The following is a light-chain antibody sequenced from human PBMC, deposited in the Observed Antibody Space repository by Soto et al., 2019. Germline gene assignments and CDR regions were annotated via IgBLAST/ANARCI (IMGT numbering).Light chain of an antibody. CDR1: QSLVHSDGIAY. CDR2: KVS. V-gene: IGKV2-30*02. J-gene: IGKJ5*01. Sequence: DVVMTQSPPSLPVTVGQPASIXXRSXQSLVHSDGIAYFSWFQQRPGRSPRXXIYKVSNRDSWVPARFSGSGSGTDFALKISRVEADDVGVYYCMQATHWPITFGQGTRLEIK. CDR3: MQATHWPIT.